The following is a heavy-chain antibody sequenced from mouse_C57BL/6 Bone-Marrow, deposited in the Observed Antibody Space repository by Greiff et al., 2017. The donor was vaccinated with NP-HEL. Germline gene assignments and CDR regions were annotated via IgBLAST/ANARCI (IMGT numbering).Heavy chain of an antibody. V-gene: IGHV2-9-1*01. CDR3: ATSIQLRLYYFDY. J-gene: IGHJ2*01. D-gene: IGHD3-2*02. CDR1: GFSLTSYA. CDR2: IWTGGGT. Sequence: QVQLKESGPGLVAPSQSLSITCTVSGFSLTSYAISWVRQPPGKGLEWLGVIWTGGGTNYNSALKSRLSISKDNSKSQGFLKMNSLQTDDTARYYCATSIQLRLYYFDYWGQGTTLTVSS.